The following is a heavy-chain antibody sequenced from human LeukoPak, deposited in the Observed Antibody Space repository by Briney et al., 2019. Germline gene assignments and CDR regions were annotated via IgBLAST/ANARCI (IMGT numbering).Heavy chain of an antibody. CDR2: ISGSGGIT. V-gene: IGHV3-23*01. D-gene: IGHD3-22*01. CDR3: AKHDPRRVVITNWFDP. Sequence: GSLRLSCAASGFTFSAYAISWVRPAPGKGLEWVSAISGSGGITYYADSVKGRFTISRGNSKNTLYLQMNSLRAEDTAVYYCAKHDPRRVVITNWFDPWGQGTLVTVSS. CDR1: GFTFSAYA. J-gene: IGHJ5*02.